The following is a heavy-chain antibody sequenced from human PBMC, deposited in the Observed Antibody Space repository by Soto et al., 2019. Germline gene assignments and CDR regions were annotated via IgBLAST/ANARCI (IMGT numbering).Heavy chain of an antibody. CDR2: ISYDGSNK. D-gene: IGHD6-6*01. J-gene: IGHJ6*02. CDR1: GFTFSSYA. Sequence: PGGSLRLSCAASGFTFSSYAMHWVRQAPGKGLEWVAVISYDGSNKYYADSVKGRFTISRDNSKNTLYLQMNSLRAEDTAVYYCARDRIAAGLSGMDVWGQGTTVTVSS. CDR3: ARDRIAAGLSGMDV. V-gene: IGHV3-30-3*01.